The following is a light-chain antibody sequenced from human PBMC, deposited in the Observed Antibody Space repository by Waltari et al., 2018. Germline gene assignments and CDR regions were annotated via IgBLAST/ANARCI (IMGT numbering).Light chain of an antibody. CDR1: TLEDKY. CDR2: EDV. J-gene: IGLJ2*01. Sequence: SYELTQPPSVSVSPGQTVSITCSGETLEDKYVCWYRQTPGQSPRLLIYEDVKRPSGIPERFSGSNSGNTATLTISGTQAVDEADYYCQSWERSTMVFGGGTKLTVL. V-gene: IGLV3-1*01. CDR3: QSWERSTMV.